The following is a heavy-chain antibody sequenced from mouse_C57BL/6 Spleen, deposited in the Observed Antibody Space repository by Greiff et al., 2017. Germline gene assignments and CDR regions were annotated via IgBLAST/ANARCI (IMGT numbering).Heavy chain of an antibody. CDR3: ARLIYYDYSEAMDY. CDR1: GYTFTSYT. J-gene: IGHJ4*01. V-gene: IGHV1-4*01. CDR2: INPSSGYT. Sequence: QVQLQQSGAELARPGASVKMSCKASGYTFTSYTMHWVKQRPGQGLEWIGYINPSSGYTKYNQKFKDKATLTADKSSSTAYMQLSSLTSEDSAVYYCARLIYYDYSEAMDYWGQGTSVTVSS. D-gene: IGHD2-4*01.